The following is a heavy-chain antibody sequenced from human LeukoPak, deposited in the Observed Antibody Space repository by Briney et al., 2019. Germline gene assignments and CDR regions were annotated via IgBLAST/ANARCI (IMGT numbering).Heavy chain of an antibody. CDR2: ISAYNGNT. CDR1: GYTFTSYG. CDR3: AREYCSGGSCYLFDY. Sequence: GASVKVSCKASGYTFTSYGISWVRQAPGQGLEWMGWISAYNGNTNYAQKLQGRVTMTTDTSTSTAYMGLRSLRSDDTAVYYCAREYCSGGSCYLFDYWGQGTLVTVSS. V-gene: IGHV1-18*01. J-gene: IGHJ4*02. D-gene: IGHD2-15*01.